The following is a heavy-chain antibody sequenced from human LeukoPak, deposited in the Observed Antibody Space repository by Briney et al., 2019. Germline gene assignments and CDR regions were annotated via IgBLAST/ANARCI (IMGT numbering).Heavy chain of an antibody. J-gene: IGHJ5*02. Sequence: ASVKVSCKASGYTFTSYYIHWVRQAPGQGLEWMGIINPSGGSTSYAQKFQGRVTMTRDTSTSTVYMELSSLRSEDTAVYYCARAHCSSTSCYRHSIAAANWFDPWGQGTLVTVSS. CDR2: INPSGGST. D-gene: IGHD2-2*01. CDR1: GYTFTSYY. CDR3: ARAHCSSTSCYRHSIAAANWFDP. V-gene: IGHV1-46*01.